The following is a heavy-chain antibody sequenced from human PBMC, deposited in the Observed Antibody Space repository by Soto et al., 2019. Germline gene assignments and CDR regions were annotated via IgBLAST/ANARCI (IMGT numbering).Heavy chain of an antibody. V-gene: IGHV5-51*01. CDR1: GYSFTSYW. CDR3: ARHPILFGELAFAFDI. CDR2: IYPGDSDT. D-gene: IGHD3-10*01. Sequence: GESQXISCTRSGYSFTSYWIGWVRQMPGKGLEWMGIIYPGDSDTRYSPSFQGQVTISADKSISTAYLQCSSLKASDTAMYYCARHPILFGELAFAFDIWGQGTMVTVSS. J-gene: IGHJ3*02.